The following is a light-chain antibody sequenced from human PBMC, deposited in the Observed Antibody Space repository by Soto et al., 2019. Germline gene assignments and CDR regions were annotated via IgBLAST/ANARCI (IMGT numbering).Light chain of an antibody. V-gene: IGKV3-20*01. J-gene: IGKJ3*01. CDR2: GAS. CDR1: QSVSSSY. Sequence: EIVLTQSPGTLSLSPGERATLSCRASQSVSSSYLAWYQQKPGQDPRLLIYGASSRATGIPDRFSGSGSGTDITLTISRLEPEDFAVYYCQQYGSSPFTFGPGTKVDIK. CDR3: QQYGSSPFT.